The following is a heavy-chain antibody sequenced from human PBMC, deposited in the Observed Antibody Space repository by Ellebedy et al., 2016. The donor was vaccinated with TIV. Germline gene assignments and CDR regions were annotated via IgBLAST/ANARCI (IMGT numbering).Heavy chain of an antibody. J-gene: IGHJ4*02. CDR1: GDSI. Sequence: SETLSLXCAVSGDSIWSWVRQPPGKGLEWIGDIRQSGTTQYNPTLRSRVTLFLDKSNNQFSLRLISVTAADTAVYYCAKDSGWHWDSWGQGVLVTVSS. CDR2: IRQSGTT. CDR3: AKDSGWHWDS. D-gene: IGHD6-19*01. V-gene: IGHV4-4*02.